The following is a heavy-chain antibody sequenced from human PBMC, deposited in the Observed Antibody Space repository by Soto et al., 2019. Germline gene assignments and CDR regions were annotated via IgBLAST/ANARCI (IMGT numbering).Heavy chain of an antibody. J-gene: IGHJ4*02. CDR1: GFTFSSYS. CDR2: ISSSSTI. CDR3: ARDRHDSSGYYAHFDY. Sequence: PGGSLRLSCAASGFTFSSYSMNWVRQAPGKGLEWVSYISSSSTIYYADSVKGRFTISRDNAKNSLYLQMNSLRDEDTAVYYCARDRHDSSGYYAHFDYWGQGTLVTVSS. V-gene: IGHV3-48*02. D-gene: IGHD3-22*01.